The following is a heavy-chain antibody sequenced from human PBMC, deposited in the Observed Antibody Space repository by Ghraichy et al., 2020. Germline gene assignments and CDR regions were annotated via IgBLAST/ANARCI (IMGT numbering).Heavy chain of an antibody. Sequence: SETLSLTCTVSGGSISVYYWSWIRQPPGKGLEWIGYIYYSGSTNYNPSLKSRVTISVDTSKNQFSLKLSSVTAADTAVYYCARGLSSSWYYFDYWGQGTLVTVSS. CDR3: ARGLSSSWYYFDY. CDR1: GGSISVYY. J-gene: IGHJ4*02. D-gene: IGHD6-13*01. CDR2: IYYSGST. V-gene: IGHV4-59*01.